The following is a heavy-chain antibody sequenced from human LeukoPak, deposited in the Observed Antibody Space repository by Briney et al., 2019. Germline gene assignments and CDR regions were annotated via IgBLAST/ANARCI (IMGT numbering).Heavy chain of an antibody. V-gene: IGHV4-39*07. CDR3: ARLPYRHYFYMDV. CDR1: GGSISSTGYY. D-gene: IGHD3-16*02. Sequence: SETLSLTCTVYGGSISSTGYYWGWIRQPPGKGLEWLGNIYYTGSTYYNPSLKSRVTISVDTSKNQFSLRLSSVTAADTAVYYCARLPYRHYFYMDVWGKGTTVIVSS. CDR2: IYYTGST. J-gene: IGHJ6*03.